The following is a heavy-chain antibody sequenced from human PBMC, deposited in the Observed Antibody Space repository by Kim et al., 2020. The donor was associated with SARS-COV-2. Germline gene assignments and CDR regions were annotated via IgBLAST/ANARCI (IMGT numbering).Heavy chain of an antibody. V-gene: IGHV4-39*01. CDR2: IYYSGST. CDR1: GGSISSSSYY. CDR3: ARRTVSSSWKNWYFDL. Sequence: SETLSLTCTVSGGSISSSSYYWGWIRQPPGKGLEWIGSIYYSGSTYYNPSLKSRVTISVDTSKNQFSLKLSSVTAADTAVYYCARRTVSSSWKNWYFDLWGRGTLVTVSS. J-gene: IGHJ2*01. D-gene: IGHD6-13*01.